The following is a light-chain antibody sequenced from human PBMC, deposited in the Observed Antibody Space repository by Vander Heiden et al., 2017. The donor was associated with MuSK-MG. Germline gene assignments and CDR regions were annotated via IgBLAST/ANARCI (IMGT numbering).Light chain of an antibody. V-gene: IGKV2-28*01. CDR1: QSLLHSNGYNY. J-gene: IGKJ4*01. CDR2: LGS. Sequence: IVMTQSPLSLPVTPGEPASISCRSSQSLLHSNGYNYLDWYLQKPGQSPQLLIYLGSNRASGVPDRFSGSGSGTDFTLKISRVEAEDVGVYYCRQAIQTPFTFGGGTKVEIK. CDR3: RQAIQTPFT.